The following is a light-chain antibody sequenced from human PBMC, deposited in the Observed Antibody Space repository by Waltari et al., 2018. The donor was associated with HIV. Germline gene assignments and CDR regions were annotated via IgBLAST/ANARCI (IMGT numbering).Light chain of an antibody. V-gene: IGLV1-40*01. CDR3: QSYDTIVGGFYV. J-gene: IGLJ1*01. CDR2: GDY. Sequence: QSVLTQPPSVSGAPGQRVTISCSGSSSSPGTHYHVHWTQQLPRAAPKLLIYGDYNRPSGVPERFSASRSGTSASLAITGLQPEDEADYYCQSYDTIVGGFYVFGTGTKVTV. CDR1: SSSPGTHYH.